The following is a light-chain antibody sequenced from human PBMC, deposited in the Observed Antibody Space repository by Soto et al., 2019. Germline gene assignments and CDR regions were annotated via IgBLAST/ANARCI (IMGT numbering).Light chain of an antibody. Sequence: ENVLTQSPGTLSLSPGERATLSCRASQSVSSNLAWYQQKPGQAPRLLIYGASSRATGIPARFSGSGSGTDFTLTISSLEPEDFAVYYCQQRSNWPPRITFGQGTRLEIK. CDR3: QQRSNWPPRIT. V-gene: IGKV3-11*01. CDR1: QSVSSN. CDR2: GAS. J-gene: IGKJ5*01.